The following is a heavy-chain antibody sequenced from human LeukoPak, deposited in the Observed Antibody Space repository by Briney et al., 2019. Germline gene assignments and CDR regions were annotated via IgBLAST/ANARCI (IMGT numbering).Heavy chain of an antibody. V-gene: IGHV1-58*01. CDR1: GFTFTSSA. Sequence: SVKVSCKASGFTFTSSAVQWVRQARGQRLEWIGWIVVGSGNTNYAQKFQERVTITRDMSTSTAYLELSSLRSEDTAVYYCAADLYYGSGSTEYYFDYWGQGTLVTVSS. CDR2: IVVGSGNT. J-gene: IGHJ4*02. CDR3: AADLYYGSGSTEYYFDY. D-gene: IGHD3-10*01.